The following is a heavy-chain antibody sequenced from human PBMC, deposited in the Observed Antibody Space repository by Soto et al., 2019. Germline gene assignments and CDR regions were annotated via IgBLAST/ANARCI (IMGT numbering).Heavy chain of an antibody. CDR2: INHSGST. CDR1: GGSFSGYY. D-gene: IGHD3-3*01. V-gene: IGHV4-34*01. J-gene: IGHJ6*02. Sequence: PSETLSLTCAVYGGSFSGYYWSWIRQPPGKGLEWIGEINHSGSTNYNPSLKSRVTISVDTSKNQFSLKLSSVTAADTAVYYCARGKTYYDFWSGPPRYYYYGMDVWGQGTTVTVSS. CDR3: ARGKTYYDFWSGPPRYYYYGMDV.